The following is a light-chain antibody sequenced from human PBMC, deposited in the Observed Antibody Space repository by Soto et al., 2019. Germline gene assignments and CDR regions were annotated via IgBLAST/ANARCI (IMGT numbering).Light chain of an antibody. Sequence: DIQVTQSPSSLSASVGDRVTITCRATQSISTFLLWYQQKPGKAPKGLIYSASRLESGVPSRFSGSGSGTDFTLTISSLQPEDFATYHCQQSHSAPLTFGGGTKVEMK. V-gene: IGKV1-39*01. CDR3: QQSHSAPLT. CDR1: QSISTF. CDR2: SAS. J-gene: IGKJ4*01.